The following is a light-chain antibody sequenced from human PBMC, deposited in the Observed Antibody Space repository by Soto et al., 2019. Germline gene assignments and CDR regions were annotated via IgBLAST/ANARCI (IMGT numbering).Light chain of an antibody. V-gene: IGKV1-27*01. Sequence: DIQMTQSPSSLSASVGDRVTITCRATQAISNYLACYQRKPGKVPDLLISSASTLQSGAPSRFSSSGSGTDFTPTISSLQPEDVATYYYQNYHIAPSWTFGHGT. CDR2: SAS. J-gene: IGKJ1*01. CDR1: QAISNY. CDR3: QNYHIAPSWT.